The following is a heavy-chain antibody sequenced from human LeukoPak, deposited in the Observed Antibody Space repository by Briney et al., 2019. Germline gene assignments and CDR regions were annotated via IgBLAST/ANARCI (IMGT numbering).Heavy chain of an antibody. Sequence: GTSVKVSCKASGFTFTSSAMQWVRQARGQRLEWIGWIVVGSGNTNYAQKFQERVTITRDMSTSTAYMALSSLRSEDTAVYYCAAEVDTAMANPFDFWGQGTMVTVSS. CDR1: GFTFTSSA. V-gene: IGHV1-58*02. J-gene: IGHJ3*01. CDR2: IVVGSGNT. CDR3: AAEVDTAMANPFDF. D-gene: IGHD5-18*01.